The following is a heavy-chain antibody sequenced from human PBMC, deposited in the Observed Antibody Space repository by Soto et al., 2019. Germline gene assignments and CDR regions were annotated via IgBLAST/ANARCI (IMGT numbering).Heavy chain of an antibody. CDR1: GFTFSSYA. V-gene: IGHV3-33*01. Sequence: QVQLVESGGGVVQPGRSLRLSCAASGFTFSSYAMHWVRQAPGKGLEWVSVIWYDGSSQHYADSVKGRFTISRDNSKNTMSLQKNSLIAEDTAVYHCVRGEMTALTYNWFDPWGQGTQVTVSS. CDR3: VRGEMTALTYNWFDP. CDR2: IWYDGSSQ. D-gene: IGHD4-17*01. J-gene: IGHJ5*02.